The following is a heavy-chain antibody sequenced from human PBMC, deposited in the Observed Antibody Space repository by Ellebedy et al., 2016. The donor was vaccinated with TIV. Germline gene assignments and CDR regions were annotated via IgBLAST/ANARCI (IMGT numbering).Heavy chain of an antibody. V-gene: IGHV3-23*01. Sequence: GGSLRLXXAASGFTFSSYAMSWVRQAPGKGLEWVSAISGSGGSTYYADSVKGRFTISRDNSKNTLYLQMNSLRAEDTAVYYCAKDLSGYYYENYFDYWGQGTLVTVSS. CDR1: GFTFSSYA. CDR2: ISGSGGST. D-gene: IGHD3-22*01. CDR3: AKDLSGYYYENYFDY. J-gene: IGHJ4*02.